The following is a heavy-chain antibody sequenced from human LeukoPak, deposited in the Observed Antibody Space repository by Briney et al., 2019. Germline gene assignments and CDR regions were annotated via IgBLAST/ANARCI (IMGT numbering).Heavy chain of an antibody. V-gene: IGHV4-34*01. CDR3: ARDPTTVVTVPYYFDF. Sequence: SETLSLTCAVYGGSFTGYFWNWIRQSPGKGLEWIAEINDRGTTNYNPLLKSRVTISVDTSKNQFSLKLTSVTAADTGVCYCARDPTTVVTVPYYFDFWGQGTPVTVSS. J-gene: IGHJ4*02. CDR1: GGSFTGYF. D-gene: IGHD4-23*01. CDR2: INDRGTT.